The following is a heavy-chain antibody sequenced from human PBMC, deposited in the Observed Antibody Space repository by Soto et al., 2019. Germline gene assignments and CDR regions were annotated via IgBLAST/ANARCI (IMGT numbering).Heavy chain of an antibody. CDR3: NSVGTPKPG. D-gene: IGHD1-26*01. CDR2: ISTGVTII. CDR1: GFTFSSYD. Sequence: GGSLRLSCAASGFTFSSYDMNWVRQAPGKGPEWLSFISTGVTIIYYAESVRGRFTISRDNAKNSLHLQMNSLRAEDTAVYYCNSVGTPKPGWGQGTLVSVSS. V-gene: IGHV3-48*03. J-gene: IGHJ4*02.